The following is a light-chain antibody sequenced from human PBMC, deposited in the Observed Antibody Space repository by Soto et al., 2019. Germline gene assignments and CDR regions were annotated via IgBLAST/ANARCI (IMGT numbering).Light chain of an antibody. V-gene: IGLV2-14*03. CDR1: SSDVGDYNF. J-gene: IGLJ3*02. CDR2: EVS. Sequence: QSVLTQPASVSGSPGQSITISCTGTSSDVGDYNFVSWYQQLPGKAPKLMIYEVSHRPSGVSNRFSGSKPGNTASLTISGLLAEDEAHYYCSSHTSSSIWVFGGGTKLTVL. CDR3: SSHTSSSIWV.